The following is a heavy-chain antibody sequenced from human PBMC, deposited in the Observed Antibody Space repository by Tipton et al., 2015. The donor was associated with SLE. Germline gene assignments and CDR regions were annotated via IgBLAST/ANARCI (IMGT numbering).Heavy chain of an antibody. CDR3: ASLSAPSDY. CDR1: GFTFSSYW. Sequence: FLRLSCTASGFTFSSYWMHWVRQPPGKGLVWVSEIDPNGSPTNYADSVKDRFTISRDNAKNTLFLEMNSLRVDDTAVYYCASLSAPSDYWGQGTLVTVSS. V-gene: IGHV3-74*01. CDR2: IDPNGSPT. J-gene: IGHJ4*02.